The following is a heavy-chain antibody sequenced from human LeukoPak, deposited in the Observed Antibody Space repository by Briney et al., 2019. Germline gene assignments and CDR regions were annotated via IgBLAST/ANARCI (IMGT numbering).Heavy chain of an antibody. J-gene: IGHJ4*02. CDR2: IYTSGST. CDR3: ARVRQGRIDY. Sequence: SETLSLTCTVSGGSISSGSYYWSWIRRPAGKGLEWIGRIYTSGSTNYNPSLKSRVTISVDTSKNQFSLKLSSVTAADTAVYYCARVRQGRIDYWGQGTLVTVSS. CDR1: GGSISSGSYY. V-gene: IGHV4-61*02.